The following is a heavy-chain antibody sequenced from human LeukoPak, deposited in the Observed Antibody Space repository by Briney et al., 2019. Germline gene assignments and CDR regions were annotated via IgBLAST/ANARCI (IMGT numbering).Heavy chain of an antibody. V-gene: IGHV1-2*02. J-gene: IGHJ4*02. D-gene: IGHD6-6*01. CDR1: GYTFTGYY. Sequence: GASVKVSCKASGYTFTGYYIHWMRQAPGQGLEWMGWINPYSGDINYAQKFQGRVTMTRDTSISTAYMDLSSLRSDDTAVYYCARIEYSSSSGGNYWGQGTLVTVSS. CDR2: INPYSGDI. CDR3: ARIEYSSSSGGNY.